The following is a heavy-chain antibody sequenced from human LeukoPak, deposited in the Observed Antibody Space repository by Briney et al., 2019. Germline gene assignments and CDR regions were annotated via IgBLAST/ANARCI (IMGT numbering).Heavy chain of an antibody. CDR2: TSGSGGNT. D-gene: IGHD5-12*01. V-gene: IGHV3-23*01. CDR3: AKEYSGYDFDY. J-gene: IGHJ4*02. Sequence: GGSLRLSCAASGFTLRSYDMSWVRQAPGKGLEWVAATSGSGGNTYYADSVKGRFTISRDNSKNTLYLQMNSLRAEDTAVYYCAKEYSGYDFDYWGQGTLVAVSS. CDR1: GFTLRSYD.